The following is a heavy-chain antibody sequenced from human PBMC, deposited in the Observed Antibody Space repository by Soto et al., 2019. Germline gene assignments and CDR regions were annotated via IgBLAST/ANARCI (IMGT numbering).Heavy chain of an antibody. CDR2: IIPIAAIA. J-gene: IGHJ5*02. D-gene: IGHD3-10*01. CDR3: ARGSTIVRGAPSWFDP. V-gene: IGHV1-69*02. CDR1: GGPFSRYT. Sequence: SVKVSCKASGGPFSRYTINWVRQAPGQGLEWMGRIIPIAAIANYTQKFQGRVTITVDKSSTTAYMELSSLRSDDTAVYYCARGSTIVRGAPSWFDPWG.